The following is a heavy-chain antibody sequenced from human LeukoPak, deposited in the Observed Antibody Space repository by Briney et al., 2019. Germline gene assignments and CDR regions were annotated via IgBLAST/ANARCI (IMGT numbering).Heavy chain of an antibody. J-gene: IGHJ4*02. CDR1: GFTFSRYR. D-gene: IGHD1-26*01. Sequence: GGSLRLSCAASGFTFSRYRMHWVRQAPGKGLEWVSSISSSSSYIYYADSVKGRFTISRDNAKNSLYLQMNSLRAEDTAVYYCANSVGARDFDYWGQGTLVTVSS. CDR2: ISSSSSYI. V-gene: IGHV3-21*01. CDR3: ANSVGARDFDY.